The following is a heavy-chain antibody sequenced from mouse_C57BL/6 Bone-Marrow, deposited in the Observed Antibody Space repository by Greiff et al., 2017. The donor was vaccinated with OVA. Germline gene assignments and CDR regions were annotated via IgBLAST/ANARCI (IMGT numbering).Heavy chain of an antibody. Sequence: VQLQQSGAELVRPGASVTLSCKASGYTFTDYEMHWVKQTPVHGLEWIGAIDPETGGTAYNQKFKGKAILTADKSSSTAYMELRSLTSEDSAVYYCTRRHYGSSYGAMDYWGQGTSVTVSS. J-gene: IGHJ4*01. CDR2: IDPETGGT. D-gene: IGHD1-1*01. CDR3: TRRHYGSSYGAMDY. V-gene: IGHV1-15*01. CDR1: GYTFTDYE.